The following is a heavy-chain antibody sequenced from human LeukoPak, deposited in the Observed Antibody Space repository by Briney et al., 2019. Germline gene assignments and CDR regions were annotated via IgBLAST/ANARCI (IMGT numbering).Heavy chain of an antibody. CDR1: GDSISSYY. CDR3: ARRQRDYDILTGYSFPYDFDS. Sequence: SGTLSLTCTVSGDSISSYYCSWIRQPPGKGLQWIGYIHYSGSTNYNPSLKSRVTISVDTSKNQFSLKLSSVTAADTAVYYCARRQRDYDILTGYSFPYDFDSWGQGTLVTVSS. D-gene: IGHD3-9*01. J-gene: IGHJ4*02. CDR2: IHYSGST. V-gene: IGHV4-59*08.